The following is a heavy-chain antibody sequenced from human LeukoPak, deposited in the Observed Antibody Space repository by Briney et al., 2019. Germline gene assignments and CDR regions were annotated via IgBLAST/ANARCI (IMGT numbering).Heavy chain of an antibody. CDR1: GFTFSNYG. D-gene: IGHD5-18*01. J-gene: IGHJ4*02. CDR2: IRNDGSNN. V-gene: IGHV3-30*02. Sequence: GGSLRLSCAASGFTFSNYGMHWVRQAPGKGLEWMAYIRNDGSNNYYEDSVKGRFTISRDNSKNTLYLQMNSLRAEDTAMYFCAKDPGYRDFWGQGTLVTVSS. CDR3: AKDPGYRDF.